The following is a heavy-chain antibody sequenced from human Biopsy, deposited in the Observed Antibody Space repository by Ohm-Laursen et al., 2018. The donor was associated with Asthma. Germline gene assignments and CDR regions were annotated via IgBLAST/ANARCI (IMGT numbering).Heavy chain of an antibody. CDR2: ISAYNGNT. J-gene: IGHJ4*02. D-gene: IGHD1-26*01. V-gene: IGHV1-18*04. CDR3: ARDGPVGAPSDY. Sequence: ASVTVSCQASGYTFTSSGISWVRQDPGQGLEWMGWISAYNGNTNYAQKIQGRVTMTTDTSTSTAYMELRSLRSDDTAVYYCARDGPVGAPSDYWGQGTLVTGSS. CDR1: GYTFTSSG.